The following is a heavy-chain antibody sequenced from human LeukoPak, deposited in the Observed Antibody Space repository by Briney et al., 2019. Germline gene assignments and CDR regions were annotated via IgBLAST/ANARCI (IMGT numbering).Heavy chain of an antibody. D-gene: IGHD6-6*01. CDR2: IYHSGST. V-gene: IGHV4-38-2*02. CDR3: ARATARFPYYYYYMDV. J-gene: IGHJ6*03. CDR1: GDSIRSGHY. Sequence: SETLSLTCTVSGDSIRSGHYWGWIRPPPGKGLEWIGSIYHSGSTYYNPSLKSRVTISVDTSKNQFFLKLSSVTAADTAVYYCARATARFPYYYYYMDVWGKGTTVTISS.